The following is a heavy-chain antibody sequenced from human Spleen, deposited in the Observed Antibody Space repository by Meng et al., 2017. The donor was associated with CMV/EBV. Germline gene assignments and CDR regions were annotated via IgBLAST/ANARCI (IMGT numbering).Heavy chain of an antibody. D-gene: IGHD6-13*01. V-gene: IGHV1-8*01. CDR3: ARGSPWGYSSSWYFDF. CDR2: MNPNSGNT. J-gene: IGHJ4*02. CDR1: GYTFTSYD. Sequence: ASVKVSCKASGYTFTSYDINWVRQATGQGLEWMGWMNPNSGNTGYAQKFQGRVTMTRNTSISTAYMELSSLRSEDTAVYFCARGSPWGYSSSWYFDFWGQGTLVTVSS.